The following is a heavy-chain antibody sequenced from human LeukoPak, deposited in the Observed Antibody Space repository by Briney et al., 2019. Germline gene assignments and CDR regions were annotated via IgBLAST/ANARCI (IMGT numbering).Heavy chain of an antibody. CDR1: GFTSTTAW. CDR2: IRQDGSDK. CDR3: VVYKYILSWSAFDF. D-gene: IGHD6-13*01. Sequence: GGSLTLSCAISGFTSTTAWMTWVRQAPGKGLEWVADIRQDGSDKYYVDSVKGRFIISRDNAKKSVSLHMNNLRVEDTAVYYCVVYKYILSWSAFDFWGRGTMVTISS. J-gene: IGHJ3*01. V-gene: IGHV3-7*01.